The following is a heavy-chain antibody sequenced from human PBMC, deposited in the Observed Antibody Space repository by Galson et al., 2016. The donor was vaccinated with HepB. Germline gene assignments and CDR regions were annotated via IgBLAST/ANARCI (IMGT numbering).Heavy chain of an antibody. CDR3: ARGLGGPTVTAYFEY. Sequence: TLSLTCAVSGGSISGGGYSWSWIRQPPGKGLEWIGYIFHRGSTYYNPSLKSRVTISVDRSKNQFSLNLSSVTAADTAVYYCARGLGGPTVTAYFEYWGQGTLVTVSS. CDR2: IFHRGST. D-gene: IGHD4-17*01. J-gene: IGHJ4*02. V-gene: IGHV4-30-2*01. CDR1: GGSISGGGYS.